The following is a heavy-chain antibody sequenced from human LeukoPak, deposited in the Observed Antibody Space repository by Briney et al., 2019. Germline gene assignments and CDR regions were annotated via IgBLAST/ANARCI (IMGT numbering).Heavy chain of an antibody. CDR1: GGTISSYY. CDR3: VGLGAPFLRFDP. Sequence: SETLSLTCTVSGGTISSYYWSWVRQPPGKGLEWIGYIYYSGSTNYNPSLTSRVTISVHTSKNQFSLKLSSVTAADTAVYYCVGLGAPFLRFDPRGQGTLGTVS. D-gene: IGHD2/OR15-2a*01. CDR2: IYYSGST. V-gene: IGHV4-59*01. J-gene: IGHJ5*02.